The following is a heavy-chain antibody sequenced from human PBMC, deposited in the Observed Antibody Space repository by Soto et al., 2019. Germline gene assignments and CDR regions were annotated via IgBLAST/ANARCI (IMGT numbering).Heavy chain of an antibody. CDR2: ISANGDST. CDR1: GFTFSSYA. J-gene: IGHJ4*02. CDR3: AARGSGDSCRGCYFDY. V-gene: IGHV3-23*01. Sequence: PGGSLRLSCAASGFTFSSYAMNWLRQAPGKGLEWVSTISANGDSTYYADSVEGRLTISRDNSKDTLYLQMNSLRAEGTALYYCAARGSGDSCRGCYFDYWGQGSLVTVSS. D-gene: IGHD2-15*01.